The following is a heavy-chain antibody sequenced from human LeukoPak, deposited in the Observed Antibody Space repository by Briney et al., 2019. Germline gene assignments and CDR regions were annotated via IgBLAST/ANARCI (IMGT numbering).Heavy chain of an antibody. CDR2: INPNSGGT. V-gene: IGHV1-2*02. Sequence: ASVKVSCKASGYTFTGYYMHWVRQAPGQGLEWMGWINPNSGGTNYAQKFQGRVTMTRDTSISTAYMELSRLRSDDTAVYYCARSYYYDSSGYLGGNFDYWGQGTLVTVSS. J-gene: IGHJ4*02. D-gene: IGHD3-22*01. CDR3: ARSYYYDSSGYLGGNFDY. CDR1: GYTFTGYY.